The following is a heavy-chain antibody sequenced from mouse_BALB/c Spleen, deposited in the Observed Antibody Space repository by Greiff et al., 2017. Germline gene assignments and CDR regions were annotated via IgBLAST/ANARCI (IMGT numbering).Heavy chain of an antibody. J-gene: IGHJ4*01. V-gene: IGHV2-2*02. CDR2: IWSGGST. D-gene: IGHD2-4*01. CDR3: ARVYDYDDGGYAMDY. Sequence: QVQLKQSGPGLVQPSQSLSITCTVSGFSLTSYGVHWVRQSPGKGLEWLGVIWSGGSTDYNAAFISRLSISKDNSKSQIFFKMNSLQANDTAIYYCARVYDYDDGGYAMDYWGQGTSVTVSA. CDR1: GFSLTSYG.